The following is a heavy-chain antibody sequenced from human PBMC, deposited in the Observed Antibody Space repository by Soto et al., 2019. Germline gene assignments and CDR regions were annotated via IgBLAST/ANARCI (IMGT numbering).Heavy chain of an antibody. D-gene: IGHD2-2*01. CDR3: ARDGSSTANLLDP. J-gene: IGHJ5*02. CDR1: GDPLSLGGYY. V-gene: IGHV4-31*03. CDR2: IYHTGTT. Sequence: VQLQESGPGLVKPSQTLSLTCTVSGDPLSLGGYYWTWIRQHPGKGLEWIGYIYHTGTTYYNPSLQSRVSMSLDMVKNEFSLNLASVTAADTAVYYCARDGSSTANLLDPCGQGTRVTVSS.